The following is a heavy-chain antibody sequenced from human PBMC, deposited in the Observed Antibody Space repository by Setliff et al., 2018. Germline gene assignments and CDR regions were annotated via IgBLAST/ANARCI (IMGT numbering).Heavy chain of an antibody. CDR1: GDTLSVYY. V-gene: IGHV4-4*08. CDR3: ARARSLDFDY. Sequence: SETLSLTCTASGDTLSVYYRSWVRQSPGQGLEWIGYIYSSGSTNYNPSLESRVTILIDKSKNQFSLNLTSVTAADTAVYYCARARSLDFDYWGQGMLVTVSS. J-gene: IGHJ4*02. CDR2: IYSSGST.